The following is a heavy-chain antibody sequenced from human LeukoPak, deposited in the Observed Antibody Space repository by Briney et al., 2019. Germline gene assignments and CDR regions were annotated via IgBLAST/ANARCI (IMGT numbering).Heavy chain of an antibody. Sequence: GRSLTLSCAVSGFTFSSSAMGWARQAPGEGLEWVSASSSSGGSTYYADAVKGRFTITRDNAKNTLYLPMNSRRAEDTAVYCCARYDSHDVDYWGQGTLVTVSS. CDR2: SSSSGGST. D-gene: IGHD3-9*01. CDR1: GFTFSSSA. CDR3: ARYDSHDVDY. V-gene: IGHV3-23*01. J-gene: IGHJ4*02.